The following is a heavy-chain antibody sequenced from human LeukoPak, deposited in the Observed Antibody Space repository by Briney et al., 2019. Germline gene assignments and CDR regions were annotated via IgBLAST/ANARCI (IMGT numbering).Heavy chain of an antibody. D-gene: IGHD2-15*01. CDR2: IYYSGST. CDR3: ARHRQDIVVVVAATHRYNWNDYAY. Sequence: SGGXXXSSSYSWGWIRQPPGKGLEWIESIYYSGSTYYNPSLKSRVTISVDTSKNQFSLKLSSVTAADTAVYYCARHRQDIVVVVAATHRYNWNDYAYWGQGTLVTVSS. J-gene: IGHJ4*02. V-gene: IGHV4-39*01. CDR1: GGXXXSSSYS.